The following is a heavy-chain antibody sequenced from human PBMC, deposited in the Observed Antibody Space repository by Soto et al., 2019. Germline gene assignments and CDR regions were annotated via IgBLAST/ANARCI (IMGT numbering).Heavy chain of an antibody. V-gene: IGHV3-23*01. D-gene: IGHD6-13*01. Sequence: GGSLRLSCAASGFILSSYALSWVRQAPGKGLEWVSAISGSGTTTYYADSVKGRFTFSRDNSKNMLYLQMNSLRTEDTAVYYCASDWAAAGPFDYWGQGTLVTVSS. J-gene: IGHJ4*02. CDR2: ISGSGTTT. CDR1: GFILSSYA. CDR3: ASDWAAAGPFDY.